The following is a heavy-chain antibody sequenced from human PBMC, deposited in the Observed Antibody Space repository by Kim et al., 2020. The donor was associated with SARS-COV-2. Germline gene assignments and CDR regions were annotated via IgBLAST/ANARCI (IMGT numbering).Heavy chain of an antibody. CDR3: ARGRLSTMVRGGSGWGTDY. J-gene: IGHJ4*02. V-gene: IGHV1-18*04. D-gene: IGHD3-10*01. CDR1: GYTFTSYG. Sequence: ASVKVSCKASGYTFTSYGISWVRQAPGQGLEWMGWISAYNGNTNYAQKLQGRVTMTTDTSASTAYMELRSLRSDDTAVYYCARGRLSTMVRGGSGWGTDYWGQGTLVTVSS. CDR2: ISAYNGNT.